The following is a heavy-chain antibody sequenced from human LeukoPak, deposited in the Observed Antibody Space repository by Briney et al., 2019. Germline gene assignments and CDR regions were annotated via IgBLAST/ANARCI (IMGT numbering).Heavy chain of an antibody. CDR1: GYSFTSYW. CDR3: ARLSYDFWSGYYHRLGKTNWFDP. V-gene: IGHV5-51*01. CDR2: IYPGDSDT. D-gene: IGHD3-3*01. Sequence: GESLKISCKGSGYSFTSYWIGWVRQMPGKGLEWMGIIYPGDSDTRYSPSFQGQVTISADKSISTAYLQWSSLKASDTAMYYCARLSYDFWSGYYHRLGKTNWFDPWGQGTLVTVSS. J-gene: IGHJ5*02.